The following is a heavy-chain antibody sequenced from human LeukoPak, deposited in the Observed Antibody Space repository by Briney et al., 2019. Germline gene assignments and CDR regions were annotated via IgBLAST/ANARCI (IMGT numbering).Heavy chain of an antibody. CDR2: INAGSGDT. CDR3: ATDSSNYYSGHYYYGMDV. V-gene: IGHV1-3*01. D-gene: IGHD6-13*01. CDR1: GYTFISYA. J-gene: IGHJ6*02. Sequence: ASVKVSCKASGYTFISYAIHWVRQAPGQRLEWMGWINAGSGDTKYSQKFQGRVTITRDRSASTAFMELSSLRSEDTAVYYCATDSSNYYSGHYYYGMDVWGQGTTVTVS.